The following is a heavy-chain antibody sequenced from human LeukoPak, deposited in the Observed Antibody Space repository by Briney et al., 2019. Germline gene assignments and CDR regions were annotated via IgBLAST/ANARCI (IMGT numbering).Heavy chain of an antibody. CDR3: APPVGSGAYFDY. J-gene: IGHJ4*02. Sequence: PGGSLRLSCGASGFSFRSYAMTWVRQAPGKGLEWVSGITGSGSNTNYADSVKGRFTISRDNSKNTLYLQMNSLRAEDTAVYYCAPPVGSGAYFDYWGQGTLVTVSS. CDR2: ITGSGSNT. CDR1: GFSFRSYA. V-gene: IGHV3-23*01. D-gene: IGHD3-10*01.